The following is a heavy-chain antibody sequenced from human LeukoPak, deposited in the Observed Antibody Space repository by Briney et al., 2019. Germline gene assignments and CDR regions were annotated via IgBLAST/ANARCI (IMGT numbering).Heavy chain of an antibody. CDR1: GFTFSSYS. CDR2: ISSSSSTI. D-gene: IGHD6-13*01. V-gene: IGHV3-48*01. CDR3: ARGGSSWPHAFDP. J-gene: IGHJ5*02. Sequence: GGSLRLSCAASGFTFSSYSMNWVRQAPGKGLEWVSYISSSSSTIYYADSVKGRFTISRDNAKNSLYLQMNSLRAEDTAVYYCARGGSSWPHAFDPWGQGTLVTVSS.